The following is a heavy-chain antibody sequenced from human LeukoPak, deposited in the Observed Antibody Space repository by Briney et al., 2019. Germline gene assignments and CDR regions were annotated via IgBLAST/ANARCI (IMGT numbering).Heavy chain of an antibody. CDR3: ARGPGGNYYDSSGYCDY. CDR1: GFTFSSYS. CDR2: ISSSSSYI. Sequence: GGSLRLSCAASGFTFSSYSMTWVRQAPGKGLEWVSSISSSSSYIYYADSVKGRFTISRDNAKNSLYLQMNSLRAEDTAVYYCARGPGGNYYDSSGYCDYWGQGTLVTVSS. J-gene: IGHJ4*02. V-gene: IGHV3-21*01. D-gene: IGHD3-22*01.